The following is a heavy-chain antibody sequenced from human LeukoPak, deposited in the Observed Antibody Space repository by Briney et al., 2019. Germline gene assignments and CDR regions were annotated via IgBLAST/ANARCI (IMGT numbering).Heavy chain of an antibody. D-gene: IGHD1-1*01. Sequence: GGSLRLSCEASGFTFSTYAMNWVRQAPGKGLEWVAVISYDGSNKYYADSVKGRFTISRDNSKNTLYLQMNSLRTEDTAVYYCAKAGTGTTGYYFDYWGQGTLVTVSS. CDR1: GFTFSTYA. V-gene: IGHV3-30*18. CDR3: AKAGTGTTGYYFDY. CDR2: ISYDGSNK. J-gene: IGHJ4*02.